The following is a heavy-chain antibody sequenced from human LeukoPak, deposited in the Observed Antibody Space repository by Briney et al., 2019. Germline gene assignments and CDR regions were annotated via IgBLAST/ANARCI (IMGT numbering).Heavy chain of an antibody. CDR1: GESFSAYY. J-gene: IGHJ5*02. CDR2: INHSGST. CDR3: ARQYPSSTFDP. D-gene: IGHD6-13*01. Sequence: SETLSLTCAVYGESFSAYYWSWIRQPPGKGLEWIGEINHSGSTNYNPSLKSRVTISVDTSKNQFSLKLSSVTAADTAVYYCARQYPSSTFDPWGQGTLVTVSS. V-gene: IGHV4-34*01.